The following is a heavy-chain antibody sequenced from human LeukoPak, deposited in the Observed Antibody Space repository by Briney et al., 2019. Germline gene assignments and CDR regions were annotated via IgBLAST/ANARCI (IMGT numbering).Heavy chain of an antibody. V-gene: IGHV3-33*01. CDR1: GFTFSSYG. J-gene: IGHJ6*02. CDR2: IWYDGSNK. D-gene: IGHD2-21*02. CDR3: ARKVTASGMDV. Sequence: GRSLRLSCAASGFTFSSYGMHWVRQAPGKGLEWVAVIWYDGSNKYYADSVKGRFTTSRDNSKNTLYLQMNSLRAEDTAVYYCARKVTASGMDVWGQGTTVTVSS.